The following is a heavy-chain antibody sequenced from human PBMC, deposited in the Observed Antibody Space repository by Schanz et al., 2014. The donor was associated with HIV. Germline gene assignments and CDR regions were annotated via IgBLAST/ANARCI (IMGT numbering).Heavy chain of an antibody. D-gene: IGHD3-10*01. CDR1: GFTFSSYG. CDR3: AKEWYYGSGSMDYGLDV. CDR2: ISNDGSNE. V-gene: IGHV3-30*18. Sequence: VQLLESGGGLVQPGGSLRLSCAASGFTFSSYGIHWVRQAPGKGLEWVAVISNDGSNEYYADSVKGRFTLSRDNSENTVYLQMNSLRAEDTAVYYCAKEWYYGSGSMDYGLDVWGQGTTVTVSS. J-gene: IGHJ6*02.